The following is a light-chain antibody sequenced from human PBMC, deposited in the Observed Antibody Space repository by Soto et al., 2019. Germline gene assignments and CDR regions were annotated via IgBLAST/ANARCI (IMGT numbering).Light chain of an antibody. J-gene: IGLJ2*01. CDR2: EVN. CDR3: SSYAGSNNVV. CDR1: SSDLGGYNF. V-gene: IGLV2-8*01. Sequence: QSALTQPPSASGSPGQSVTISCTGTSSDLGGYNFVSWYQQHPGKAPKLMIYEVNKRPSGVPDRFSGSNSGNTASLTVSGVQAEDEDYYYCSSYAGSNNVVFGGGTKLTVL.